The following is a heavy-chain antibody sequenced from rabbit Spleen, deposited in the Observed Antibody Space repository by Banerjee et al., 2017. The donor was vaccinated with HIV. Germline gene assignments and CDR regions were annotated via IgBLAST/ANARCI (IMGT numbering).Heavy chain of an antibody. D-gene: IGHD8-1*01. Sequence: QEQLEESGGGLVKPGGTLTLTCKASGIDFNDDVYMCWVRQPPGKGLEWIACVGGGGFTYSATWAIGRFTISKASSTTVTLQVTSLTAADTATYFCARDTGTSFSSYGMDLWGPGTLVTVS. J-gene: IGHJ6*01. CDR3: ARDTGTSFSSYGMDL. CDR2: VGGGGFT. V-gene: IGHV1S45*01. CDR1: GIDFNDDVY.